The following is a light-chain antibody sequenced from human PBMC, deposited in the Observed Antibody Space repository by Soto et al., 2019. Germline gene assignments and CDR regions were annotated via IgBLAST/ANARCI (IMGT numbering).Light chain of an antibody. CDR2: GAS. CDR3: QQYNNWPIT. J-gene: IGKJ4*01. CDR1: QSVSSN. Sequence: EIVMTQSPATLSVSPGERATLSCRASQSVSSNLAWYQQKPGQAPRLLIYGASTRATGIPARFSGSGSGTEFTRTISSLQSEDFAVYYCQQYNNWPITFGGGTKVEIK. V-gene: IGKV3-15*01.